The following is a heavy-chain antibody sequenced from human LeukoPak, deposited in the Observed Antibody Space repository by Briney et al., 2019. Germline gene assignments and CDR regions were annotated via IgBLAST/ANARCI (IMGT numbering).Heavy chain of an antibody. Sequence: GGSLRLSCEASGFSFSDYYMSWIRQPPGKGLEWIAYIRSGATTIYYADSVKGRSTISRDDAKNSLFLQMNSLRAEDTAIYYCATINFRPYWGQGTLVTVSS. D-gene: IGHD1-1*01. CDR2: IRSGATTI. J-gene: IGHJ4*02. CDR3: ATINFRPY. V-gene: IGHV3-11*01. CDR1: GFSFSDYY.